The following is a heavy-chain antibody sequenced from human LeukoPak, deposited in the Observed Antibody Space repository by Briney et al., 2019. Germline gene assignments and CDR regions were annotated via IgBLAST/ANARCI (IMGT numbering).Heavy chain of an antibody. CDR1: GGSISSGGYY. J-gene: IGHJ3*02. CDR2: IYYSGST. Sequence: SETLSLTCTVSGGSISSGGYYWSWIGQHPGKGLEWVGYIYYSGSTYYNPSLKSRVTISVDTSKNQFSLKLSSVTAADTAVYYCASSSASHDAFDIWGQGTMVTVSS. V-gene: IGHV4-31*03. CDR3: ASSSASHDAFDI.